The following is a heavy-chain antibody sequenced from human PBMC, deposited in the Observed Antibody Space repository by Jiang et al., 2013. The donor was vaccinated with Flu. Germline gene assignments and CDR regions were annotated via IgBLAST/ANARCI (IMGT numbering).Heavy chain of an antibody. CDR3: ARGVQYCSGGSCYYYFDY. CDR2: ISAYNGNT. Sequence: EWMGWISAYNGNTNYAQKLQGRVTMTTDTSTSTAYMELRSLRSDDTAVYYCARGVQYCSGGSCYYYFDYWGQGTLVTVSS. J-gene: IGHJ4*02. D-gene: IGHD2-15*01. V-gene: IGHV1-18*01.